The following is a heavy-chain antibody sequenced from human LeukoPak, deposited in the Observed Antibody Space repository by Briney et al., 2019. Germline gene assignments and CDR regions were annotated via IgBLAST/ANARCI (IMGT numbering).Heavy chain of an antibody. J-gene: IGHJ5*02. Sequence: GESLKISCKGSGYSFTSYWIGWVRQMPGKGLEWMGIIYPGDSDTRYSPSFQGQVTISADKSISTAYLQWSSLKASDTAMYYCARQSTYYYGSGSYRWFDPWGQGTLVTVSS. CDR2: IYPGDSDT. V-gene: IGHV5-51*01. D-gene: IGHD3-10*01. CDR3: ARQSTYYYGSGSYRWFDP. CDR1: GYSFTSYW.